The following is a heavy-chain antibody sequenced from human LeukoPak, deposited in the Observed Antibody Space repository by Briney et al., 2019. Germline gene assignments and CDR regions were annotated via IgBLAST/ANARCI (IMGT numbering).Heavy chain of an antibody. V-gene: IGHV1-69*04. CDR3: ARVPSEAISYGMDV. J-gene: IGHJ6*02. D-gene: IGHD3-3*01. CDR1: GGTFSSYA. CDR2: IIPILGIA. Sequence: SVKVSCKASGGTFSSYAISWVRQAPGQGLEWMGRIIPILGIANYAQKFQGRVTITADKSTSTAYMELSSLRSEDTAVYYCARVPSEAISYGMDVWGQGTLVTVSS.